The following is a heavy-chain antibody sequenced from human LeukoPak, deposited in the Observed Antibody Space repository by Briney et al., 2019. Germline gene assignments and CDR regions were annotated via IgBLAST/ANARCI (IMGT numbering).Heavy chain of an antibody. D-gene: IGHD2-21*02. Sequence: ASVKVSCKASGYTFTGYGISWVRQAPGQGLEWMGWISAYNGNTNYAQKLQGRVTMTTDTSTSTAYMELRSLRSDDTAVYYCARAHIVVVTAVVNWFDPWGQGTLVTVSS. CDR1: GYTFTGYG. V-gene: IGHV1-18*01. CDR3: ARAHIVVVTAVVNWFDP. CDR2: ISAYNGNT. J-gene: IGHJ5*02.